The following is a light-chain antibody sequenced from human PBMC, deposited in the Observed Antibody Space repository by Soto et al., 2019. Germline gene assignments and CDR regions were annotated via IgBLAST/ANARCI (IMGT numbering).Light chain of an antibody. J-gene: IGLJ1*01. V-gene: IGLV2-14*01. CDR3: SSYTSSSLYV. CDR2: DVS. Sequence: QSALTQPASVSGSPGQSITLSCTGTNNDVGGYESVSWYQQHSGRAPRLIIYDVSNRPSGISGRFSGSKFGNTASLTISGLQAEDEADYYCSSYTSSSLYVFGTGTKLTVL. CDR1: NNDVGGYES.